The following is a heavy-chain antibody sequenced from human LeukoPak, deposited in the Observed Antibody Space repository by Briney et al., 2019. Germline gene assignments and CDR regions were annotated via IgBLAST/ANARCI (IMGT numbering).Heavy chain of an antibody. D-gene: IGHD3-22*01. CDR3: ARENAYYYDSSGYYEPGYFDY. CDR1: GGTFSSYA. CDR2: IIPILGIA. J-gene: IGHJ4*02. Sequence: GASVKVSCKASGGTFSSYAISWVRQAPGQGLEWMGRIIPILGIANYAQRFQGRVTITADKSTSTAYMELSSLRSEDTAVYYCARENAYYYDSSGYYEPGYFDYWGQGTLVTVSS. V-gene: IGHV1-69*04.